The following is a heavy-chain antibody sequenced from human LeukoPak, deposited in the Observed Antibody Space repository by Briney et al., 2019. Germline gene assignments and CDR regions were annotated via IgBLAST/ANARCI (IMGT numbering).Heavy chain of an antibody. CDR3: ARDSYGDANFDS. CDR2: IQPDGSEK. CDR1: GFTFSNYW. Sequence: GGSLRLSCAASGFTFSNYWMTWVRQAPGKGVEWVANIQPDGSEKYYVDYVKGRFTIARDNAKNSLYLQMNSLRAEDTAVYYCARDSYGDANFDSWGQGTLVTVSS. D-gene: IGHD4-17*01. J-gene: IGHJ4*02. V-gene: IGHV3-7*03.